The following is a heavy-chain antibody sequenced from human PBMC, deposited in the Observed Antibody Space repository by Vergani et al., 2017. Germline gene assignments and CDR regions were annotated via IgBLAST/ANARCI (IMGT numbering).Heavy chain of an antibody. V-gene: IGHV1-69*13. Sequence: QVQLVQSGAEVRKPGSSVKVSCKASGGTFNSDTISWVRQAPGQGPEWMGRIIPLFGTANYAQKFQGRVTITADESTSTAYMELSSLRSEDTAVYYCARGVWTYWYFDLWGRGTLVTVSS. CDR1: GGTFNSDT. J-gene: IGHJ2*01. CDR3: ARGVWTYWYFDL. CDR2: IIPLFGTA. D-gene: IGHD3-10*01.